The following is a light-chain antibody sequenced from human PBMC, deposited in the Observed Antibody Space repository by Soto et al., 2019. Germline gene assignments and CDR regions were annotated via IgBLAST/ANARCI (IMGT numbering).Light chain of an antibody. J-gene: IGLJ2*01. CDR1: SRDVGGYNY. Sequence: QSALTQPASVSGSPGQSITISCTGTSRDVGGYNYVSWYQQHPGKAPKLMIYDVSNRPSGVSNRFSGSKSGNTASLTISGHQAEDEADYYCSSYTGSSTLVFGGGTKLTVL. CDR3: SSYTGSSTLV. V-gene: IGLV2-14*01. CDR2: DVS.